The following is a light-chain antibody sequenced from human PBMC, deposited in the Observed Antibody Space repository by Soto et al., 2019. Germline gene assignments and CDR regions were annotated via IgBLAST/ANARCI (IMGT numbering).Light chain of an antibody. CDR1: QSISIT. CDR3: QQYNNWPRT. Sequence: EIVMTQSPATLSVSPGERATLSCRASQSISITLAWYQQKPGQAPRLLIYGASTRATDIPARFSGSGSGTEFTLTISVLQSEDFVVYYCQQYNNWPRTFGGGTKVEI. V-gene: IGKV3-15*01. CDR2: GAS. J-gene: IGKJ4*01.